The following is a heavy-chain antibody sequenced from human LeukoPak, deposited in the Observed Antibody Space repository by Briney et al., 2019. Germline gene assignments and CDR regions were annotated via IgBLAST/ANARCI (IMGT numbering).Heavy chain of an antibody. J-gene: IGHJ5*02. Sequence: SQTLSLTCTVSGGSISSGGYYWSWLRQHPGKGLEWIGYIYYSGSTYYNPSLKSRVTISVDTSKNQFSLKLSSVTAADTAVYYCARVLLAVAGTNRWFDPWGQGTLVTVSS. CDR3: ARVLLAVAGTNRWFDP. D-gene: IGHD6-19*01. V-gene: IGHV4-31*03. CDR2: IYYSGST. CDR1: GGSISSGGYY.